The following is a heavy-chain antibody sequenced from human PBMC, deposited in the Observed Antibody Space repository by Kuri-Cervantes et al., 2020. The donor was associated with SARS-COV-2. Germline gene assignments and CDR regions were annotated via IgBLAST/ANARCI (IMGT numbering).Heavy chain of an antibody. D-gene: IGHD1-1*01. Sequence: GESLKISCAASGFTFDDYAMHWVRQAPGKGLEWVSLISWDGGSTYYADSVKGRFTISRDNSKNSLYLQMNSLRTEDTAAYYCTTLIDYWGQGALVTVSS. V-gene: IGHV3-43D*04. CDR3: TTLIDY. CDR1: GFTFDDYA. J-gene: IGHJ4*02. CDR2: ISWDGGST.